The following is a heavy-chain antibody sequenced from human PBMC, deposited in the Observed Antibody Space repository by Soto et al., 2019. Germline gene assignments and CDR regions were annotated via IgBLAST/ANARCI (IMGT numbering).Heavy chain of an antibody. CDR3: AKKVNSGSGSQFFDY. V-gene: IGHV3-23*01. J-gene: IGHJ4*02. Sequence: WWSLRLSCSASVFTFSSFSMSWFRQAPGKGLEWVSGFSTGGDGGATYYADSVKGRFTISRDNSKNTLFLQMNSLRAEDTAIYYCAKKVNSGSGSQFFDYWGQGALVTVSS. CDR1: VFTFSSFS. CDR2: FSTGGDGGAT. D-gene: IGHD3-10*01.